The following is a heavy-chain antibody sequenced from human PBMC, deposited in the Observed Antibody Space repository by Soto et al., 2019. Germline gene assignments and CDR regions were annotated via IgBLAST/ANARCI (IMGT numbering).Heavy chain of an antibody. CDR3: HFTYGYYYYYGMDV. V-gene: IGHV1-69*01. D-gene: IGHD2-21*01. Sequence: QVQLVQSGAEVKKPGSSVKVSCKASGGTFSSYAISWVRQAPGQGLEWMGGIIPIFGTANYAQQFQGRVTITAAESTSTAYMELSSLRSEDTAVYYCHFTYGYYYYYGMDVWGQGTTVTVSS. CDR1: GGTFSSYA. J-gene: IGHJ6*02. CDR2: IIPIFGTA.